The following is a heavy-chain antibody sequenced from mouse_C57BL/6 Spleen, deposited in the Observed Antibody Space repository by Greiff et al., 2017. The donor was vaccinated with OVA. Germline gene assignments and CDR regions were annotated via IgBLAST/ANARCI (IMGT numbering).Heavy chain of an antibody. D-gene: IGHD1-1*01. CDR2: IDPSDSYT. Sequence: VQLQQPGAELVMPGASVKLSCKASGYTFTSYWMHWVKQRPGQGLEWIGEIDPSDSYTNYNQKFKGKSTLTVDKSSSTAYMQLSSLTSEDSAVYYCARSDGSSPWFAYWGQGTLVTVSA. CDR3: ARSDGSSPWFAY. J-gene: IGHJ3*01. V-gene: IGHV1-69*01. CDR1: GYTFTSYW.